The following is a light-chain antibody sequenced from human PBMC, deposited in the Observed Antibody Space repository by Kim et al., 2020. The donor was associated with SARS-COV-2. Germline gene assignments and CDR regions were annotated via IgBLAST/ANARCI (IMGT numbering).Light chain of an antibody. CDR1: SSDVGGYNY. J-gene: IGLJ3*02. V-gene: IGLV2-14*01. Sequence: QSALTQPASVSGSPGQSITISCTGTSSDVGGYNYVSWYQQYPGKAPTLMIYDVNKRPSGVSNRFSGSKSGNTASLTISGLQAEDEADYYCSSYTSSTTWVFGGGTKVTVL. CDR3: SSYTSSTTWV. CDR2: DVN.